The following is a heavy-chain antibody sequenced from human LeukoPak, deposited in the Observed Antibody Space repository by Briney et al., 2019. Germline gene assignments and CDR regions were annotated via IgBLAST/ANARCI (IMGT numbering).Heavy chain of an antibody. CDR2: ISSSGSSI. V-gene: IGHV3-48*03. CDR1: GFTFSSYE. Sequence: AGGSLRLSCAASGFTFSSYEMNWVRQAPGKGPEWVSYISSSGSSIYYADSVKGRFTISRDNAKNSLYLQMNSLRAEDTAVYYCASPTAVRDYYYYGMDVWGQGTTVIVSS. D-gene: IGHD4-17*01. J-gene: IGHJ6*02. CDR3: ASPTAVRDYYYYGMDV.